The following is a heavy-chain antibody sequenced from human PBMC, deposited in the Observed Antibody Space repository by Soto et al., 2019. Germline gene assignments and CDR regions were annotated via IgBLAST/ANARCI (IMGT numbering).Heavy chain of an antibody. CDR2: INPNNGAT. V-gene: IGHV1-2*02. Sequence: QVQLVQSGAEVKKPGASVKVSCKAPRYIFTAYFMHWVRQATGQGLEGMGWINPNNGATHYGLSFQGRVTMTRDTSTSTAYMELSSLRSDDTAVYYCASHDPGARFDPWGQGTLVIVSS. D-gene: IGHD1-1*01. CDR3: ASHDPGARFDP. CDR1: RYIFTAYF. J-gene: IGHJ5*02.